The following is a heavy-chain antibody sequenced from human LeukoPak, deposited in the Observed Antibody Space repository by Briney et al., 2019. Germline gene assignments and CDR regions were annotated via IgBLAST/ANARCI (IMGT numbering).Heavy chain of an antibody. CDR3: ARQNAYYYDSSGFNFDY. V-gene: IGHV4-59*08. CDR2: IYYSGST. D-gene: IGHD3-22*01. J-gene: IGHJ4*02. Sequence: PSETLSLTCTVSGGSISSYYWSWIRQPPGKGLEWIGYIYYSGSTNYNPSLKSRVTISVDTSKNQFSLKLSSVTAADTAVYYCARQNAYYYDSSGFNFDYWGQGTLVTVSS. CDR1: GGSISSYY.